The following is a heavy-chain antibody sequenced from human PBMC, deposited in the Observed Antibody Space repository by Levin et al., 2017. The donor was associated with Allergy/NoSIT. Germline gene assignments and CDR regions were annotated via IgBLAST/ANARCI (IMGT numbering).Heavy chain of an antibody. J-gene: IGHJ5*02. CDR2: IKSKTDGGTT. D-gene: IGHD6-13*01. V-gene: IGHV3-15*01. CDR1: GFTFSNAW. Sequence: GESLKISCAASGFTFSNAWMSWVRQAPGKGLEWVGRIKSKTDGGTTDYAAPVKGRFTISRDDSKNTLYLQMNSLKTEDPAVYYCNWQQFLAKNWFDPWGQGTLVTVSS. CDR3: NWQQFLAKNWFDP.